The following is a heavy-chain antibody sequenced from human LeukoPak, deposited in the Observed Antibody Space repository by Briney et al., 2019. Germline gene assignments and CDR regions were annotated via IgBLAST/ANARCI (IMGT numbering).Heavy chain of an antibody. CDR2: IKSKTDGGTT. D-gene: IGHD3-22*01. V-gene: IGHV3-15*01. CDR3: TTPYDSSGYYYPYYYGMDV. Sequence: GGSLRLSCAASGFTLSNAWMDWVRRAPGKGLEWVGRIKSKTDGGTTDYAAPVKGRFTISRDDSKNTLYLQMNSLKTEDTAVYYCTTPYDSSGYYYPYYYGMDVWGQGTTVTVSS. CDR1: GFTLSNAW. J-gene: IGHJ6*02.